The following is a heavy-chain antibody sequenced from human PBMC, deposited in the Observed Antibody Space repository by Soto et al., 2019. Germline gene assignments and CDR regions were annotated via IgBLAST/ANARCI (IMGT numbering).Heavy chain of an antibody. V-gene: IGHV1-18*04. J-gene: IGHJ6*02. Sequence: QVQLVQSGAEVKKPGASVKVSCKASGYTFTSYGISWVRQAPGQGLEWMGWISAYNGNTNYAQKLQGRVTMTTDTSTSTDYMELRSLRSYDTAVYYCATNSIAARHYCYGIDVWGQGTKVTVSS. CDR2: ISAYNGNT. CDR3: ATNSIAARHYCYGIDV. CDR1: GYTFTSYG. D-gene: IGHD6-6*01.